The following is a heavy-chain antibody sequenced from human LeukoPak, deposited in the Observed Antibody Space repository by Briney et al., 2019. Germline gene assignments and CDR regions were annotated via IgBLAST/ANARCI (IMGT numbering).Heavy chain of an antibody. D-gene: IGHD3-10*01. CDR1: GFTFTSYG. Sequence: GRPLRLSCAASGFTFTSYGMHWVRQAPGKGLEWVAVMWYDGSKQYYADSVKGRFTISRDTSKNTLYLEMNSLRAEDTAVYYCVRDYNFYFDYWGQGTLVTVSS. CDR2: MWYDGSKQ. V-gene: IGHV3-33*01. CDR3: VRDYNFYFDY. J-gene: IGHJ4*02.